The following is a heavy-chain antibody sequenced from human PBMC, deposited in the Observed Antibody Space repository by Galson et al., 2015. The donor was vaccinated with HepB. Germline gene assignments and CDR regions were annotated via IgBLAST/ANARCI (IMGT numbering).Heavy chain of an antibody. D-gene: IGHD3-10*01. J-gene: IGHJ4*02. CDR2: ISSSSTTI. CDR1: GFTFSSYS. V-gene: IGHV3-48*02. CDR3: ARYGSGSYSLAY. Sequence: SLRLSCAASGFTFSSYSMNWVRQAPGKGLEWVSYISSSSTTIYYPDSVKGRFTISRDNAKNSLYLRMDSLRDEDTAVYYCARYGSGSYSLAYWGQGTLVTVSS.